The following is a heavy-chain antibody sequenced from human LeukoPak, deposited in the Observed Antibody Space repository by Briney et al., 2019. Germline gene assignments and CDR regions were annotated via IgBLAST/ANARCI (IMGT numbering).Heavy chain of an antibody. V-gene: IGHV3-30*03. Sequence: GGSLRLSCAASGFTFSSYGMHWVRQAPGKGLEWVAVISYDGSNKYYADSVKGRFTISRDNSKNTLYLQMNSLRAEDTAVYYCARESTTYDFWSGPLDYWGQGTLVTVSS. D-gene: IGHD3-3*01. CDR3: ARESTTYDFWSGPLDY. CDR2: ISYDGSNK. CDR1: GFTFSSYG. J-gene: IGHJ4*02.